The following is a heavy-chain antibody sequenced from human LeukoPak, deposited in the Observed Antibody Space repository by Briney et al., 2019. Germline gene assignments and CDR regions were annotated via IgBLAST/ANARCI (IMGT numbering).Heavy chain of an antibody. J-gene: IGHJ5*02. CDR2: ISSSSSYI. D-gene: IGHD1-20*01. V-gene: IGHV3-21*04. CDR3: ARGEDNWNDVRFDP. Sequence: GGSLRLSCAASGFTFSSYSMNWVRQAPGKGLEWVSSISSSSSYIYYADSVKGRFTISRDNAKNSLYLQMNSLRSEDTAVYYCARGEDNWNDVRFDPWGQGTLVTVSS. CDR1: GFTFSSYS.